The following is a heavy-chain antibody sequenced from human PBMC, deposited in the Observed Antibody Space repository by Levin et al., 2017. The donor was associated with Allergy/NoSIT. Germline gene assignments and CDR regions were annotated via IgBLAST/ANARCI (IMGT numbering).Heavy chain of an antibody. V-gene: IGHV3-23*01. J-gene: IGHJ6*02. D-gene: IGHD1-26*01. Sequence: GGSLRLSCAASGFTFSSYAMSWVRQAPGKGLEWVSAISGSGGSTYYADSVKGRFTISRDNSKNTLYLQMNSLRAEDTAVYYCAKILSPGSPSEWYSGSYFDDNGMDGWGQGTTVTVSS. CDR3: AKILSPGSPSEWYSGSYFDDNGMDG. CDR1: GFTFSSYA. CDR2: ISGSGGST.